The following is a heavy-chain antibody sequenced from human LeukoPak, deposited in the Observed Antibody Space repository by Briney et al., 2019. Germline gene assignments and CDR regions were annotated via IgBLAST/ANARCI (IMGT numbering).Heavy chain of an antibody. V-gene: IGHV3-23*01. CDR1: GFTFSSYA. J-gene: IGHJ4*02. Sequence: GGSLRLSCAASGFTFSSYAMSWVRQAPGKGLEWVSTISSSGGYTYYADSVKGRFTISRDNSKNSLHLQMNSLRAEDTAVYYCARRVIVVGLDYWGQGTLVTVSS. CDR3: ARRVIVVGLDY. CDR2: ISSSGGYT. D-gene: IGHD3-22*01.